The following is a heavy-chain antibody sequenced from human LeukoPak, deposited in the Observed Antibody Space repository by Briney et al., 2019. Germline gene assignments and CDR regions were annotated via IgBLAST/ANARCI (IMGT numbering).Heavy chain of an antibody. CDR2: ISAYNGNT. V-gene: IGHV1-18*01. D-gene: IGHD2-8*01. Sequence: ASVKVSCKASGYTFTSYGISWVRQAPGQGLEWMGWISAYNGNTNYAQKLQGRVTMTTETSTSTAYMELRSLRSDDTAVYYCARAAYAISYYYYYYYMDVWGKGTTVTVSS. J-gene: IGHJ6*03. CDR3: ARAAYAISYYYYYYYMDV. CDR1: GYTFTSYG.